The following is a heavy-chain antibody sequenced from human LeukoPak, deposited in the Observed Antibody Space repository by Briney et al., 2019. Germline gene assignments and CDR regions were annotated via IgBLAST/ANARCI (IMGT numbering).Heavy chain of an antibody. V-gene: IGHV4-34*01. D-gene: IGHD3-10*01. J-gene: IGHJ4*02. CDR1: GGSFSNYY. CDR2: INHSGST. CDR3: ALEKSGYGSGNVVDY. Sequence: SETLSLTCAVYGGSFSNYYWSWIRQPPGKGLEWTGEINHSGSTNYNPSLKSRVTISVDTSKNQFSLKLSSVTAADTAVYYCALEKSGYGSGNVVDYWGQGTLVTVSS.